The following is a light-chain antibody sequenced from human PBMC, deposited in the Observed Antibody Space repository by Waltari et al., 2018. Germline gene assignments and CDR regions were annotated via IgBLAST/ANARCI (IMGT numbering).Light chain of an antibody. V-gene: IGLV3-25*03. Sequence: SSDLTQPPSMSVSPGQTARIPCSADVLARQHGYWYQQKPGQAPLLVIHKDIERPSGIPERFSGSSSQTTVTLTIAGVQAEDEAVYYCQTADSGGVHVVFGGGTKLTVL. CDR2: KDI. CDR3: QTADSGGVHVV. CDR1: VLARQH. J-gene: IGLJ2*01.